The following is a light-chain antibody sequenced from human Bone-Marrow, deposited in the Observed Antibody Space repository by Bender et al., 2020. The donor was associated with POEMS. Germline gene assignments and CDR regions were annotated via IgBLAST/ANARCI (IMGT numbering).Light chain of an antibody. CDR2: SSH. V-gene: IGLV1-44*01. CDR3: CSYAGTTRV. J-gene: IGLJ3*02. Sequence: QSVLTQPPSASGTPGQRVTISCSGGSSNIGAHAVNWYQHLPGTAPKLLIYSSHRRPSEVPDRFSGSRSGTSASLAISGLQSEDEADYFCCSYAGTTRVFGGGTKLTVL. CDR1: SSNIGAHA.